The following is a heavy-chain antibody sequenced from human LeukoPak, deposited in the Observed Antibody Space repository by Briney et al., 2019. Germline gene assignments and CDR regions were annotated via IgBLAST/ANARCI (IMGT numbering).Heavy chain of an antibody. D-gene: IGHD3-10*01. CDR3: VRVRSDYHHDY. CDR2: ISSSGSAT. Sequence: GGSLRLSCAASGFTFSSYSMNWARQAPGKGLEWISYISSSGSATNYADSVKGRFTSSRDNDKNSMYVQINSLRDEDTAVYYCVRVRSDYHHDYWGQGTLVTVSS. J-gene: IGHJ4*02. CDR1: GFTFSSYS. V-gene: IGHV3-48*02.